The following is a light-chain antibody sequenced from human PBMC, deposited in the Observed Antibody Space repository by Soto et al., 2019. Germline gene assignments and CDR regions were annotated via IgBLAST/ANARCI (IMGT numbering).Light chain of an antibody. V-gene: IGKV1-17*01. CDR1: QDIRIA. CDR2: ASS. J-gene: IGKJ1*01. CDR3: LQRRNVPWA. Sequence: DVQMTQSPSSLSASVGDRVTITCRASQDIRIALDWYQLKPGKAPRRLIYASSSLQSGVPSRFSGSGAGTKFTLTISSLQPEDFATYFCLQRRNVPWAFGQGTKGDVK.